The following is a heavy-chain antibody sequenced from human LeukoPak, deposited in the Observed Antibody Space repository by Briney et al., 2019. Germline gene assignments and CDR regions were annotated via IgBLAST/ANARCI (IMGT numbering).Heavy chain of an antibody. CDR2: FSGGGGGT. CDR3: AKNYYDSSAFDY. CDR1: EFTFSTFA. D-gene: IGHD3-22*01. Sequence: GGSLRLSCAASEFTFSTFAMSWVRQAPGKGLEWVSTFSGGGGGTYYADSVKGRFTISRDNSRNTLFLQMNSLRAEDTAVYYCAKNYYDSSAFDYWGQGTLVTVSS. V-gene: IGHV3-23*01. J-gene: IGHJ4*02.